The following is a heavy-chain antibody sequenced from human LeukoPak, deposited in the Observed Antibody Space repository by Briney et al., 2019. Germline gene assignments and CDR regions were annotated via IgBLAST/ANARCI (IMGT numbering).Heavy chain of an antibody. D-gene: IGHD3-22*01. V-gene: IGHV1-2*02. CDR3: ARTVVVVIPASLHLMDV. Sequence: ASVKVSCKASGYTFTGYYMHWVRQAPGQGLEWMGWINPNSGGTNYAQKFQGRVTMTRDTSISTAYMELSRLRSEDTAVYYCARTVVVVIPASLHLMDVWGQGTTVTVSS. J-gene: IGHJ6*02. CDR1: GYTFTGYY. CDR2: INPNSGGT.